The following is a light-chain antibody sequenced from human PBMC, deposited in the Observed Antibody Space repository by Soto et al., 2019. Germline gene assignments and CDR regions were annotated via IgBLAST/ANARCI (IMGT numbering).Light chain of an antibody. J-gene: IGLJ2*01. V-gene: IGLV1-40*01. Sequence: QSVLTQPPSASGAPGQRVTISCTGSSSNIGAGYDVHWYQQLPGTAPKLLIYGNSNRPSGVPDRFSGSKSGTSASLAITGLQAEDEADYYCQSYDSSLGVVFGGGTKLTVL. CDR3: QSYDSSLGVV. CDR2: GNS. CDR1: SSNIGAGYD.